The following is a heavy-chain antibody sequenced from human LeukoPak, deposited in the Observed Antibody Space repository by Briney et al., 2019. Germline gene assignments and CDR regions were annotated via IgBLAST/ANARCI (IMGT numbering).Heavy chain of an antibody. V-gene: IGHV1-2*02. CDR1: GYTFTGYY. CDR3: AGGGAAGYDFWSGYYYTWFDP. Sequence: ASVKVSCKASGYTFTGYYMHWVRQAPGQGLEWMGWINPNSGGTNYAQKFQGRVTMTRDTSINTAYMELSRLRSDDTAVYYCAGGGAAGYDFWSGYYYTWFDPWGQGTLVTVSS. CDR2: INPNSGGT. J-gene: IGHJ5*02. D-gene: IGHD3-3*01.